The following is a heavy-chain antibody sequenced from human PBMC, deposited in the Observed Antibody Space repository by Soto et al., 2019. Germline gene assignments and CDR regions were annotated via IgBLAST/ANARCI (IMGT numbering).Heavy chain of an antibody. D-gene: IGHD5-18*01. Sequence: PSETLSLTCTVSGGSISTGDYYWSWIRQPPGKGLEWIGYIYYSGNTYYNSSLKSRLTISIDTSRNQFSLKLSSVTAADTAVYYCARWGTQLWQNFIDYWGQGTLVTVSS. CDR2: IYYSGNT. CDR1: GGSISTGDYY. CDR3: ARWGTQLWQNFIDY. V-gene: IGHV4-30-4*01. J-gene: IGHJ4*02.